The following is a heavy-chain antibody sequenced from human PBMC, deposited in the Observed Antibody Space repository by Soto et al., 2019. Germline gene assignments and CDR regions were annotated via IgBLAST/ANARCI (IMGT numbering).Heavy chain of an antibody. CDR1: GFTVSSNY. D-gene: IGHD1-26*01. CDR3: ARDQVGAATEYFQH. CDR2: IYSGGST. V-gene: IGHV3-66*01. Sequence: EVQLVESGGGLVQPGGSLRLSCAASGFTVSSNYMSWVRQAPGKGLEWVSVIYSGGSTYYADSVKGRFTISRDNSKSPLHLQMTSLRAEDTAVYYCARDQVGAATEYFQHWGQGTLVTVSS. J-gene: IGHJ1*01.